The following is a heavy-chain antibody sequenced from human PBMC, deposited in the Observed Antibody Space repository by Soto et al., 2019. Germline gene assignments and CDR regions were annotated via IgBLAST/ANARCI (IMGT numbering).Heavy chain of an antibody. Sequence: QVQLQQWGAGRLKPSETLSLTCAVYGGSFSGYYWSWIRQPPGKGLEWIGEINHSGSTNYNPSRQSRVTISVHTSKNQFALRLSSMTAADTAVYYGERGNGSQGDYWGQGTLVTVSS. J-gene: IGHJ4*02. V-gene: IGHV4-34*01. CDR3: ERGNGSQGDY. CDR2: INHSGST. CDR1: GGSFSGYY. D-gene: IGHD1-26*01.